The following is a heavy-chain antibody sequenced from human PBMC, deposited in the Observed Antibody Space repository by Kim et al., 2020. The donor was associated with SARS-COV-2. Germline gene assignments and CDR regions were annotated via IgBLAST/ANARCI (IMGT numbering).Heavy chain of an antibody. CDR3: ARSPYYYDSSGYYYLDY. D-gene: IGHD3-22*01. V-gene: IGHV1-69*13. CDR2: IIPIFGTA. CDR1: GGTFSSYA. J-gene: IGHJ4*02. Sequence: SVKVSCKASGGTFSSYAISWVRQAPGQGLEWMGGIIPIFGTANYAQKFQGRVTITADESTSTAYMELSSLRSEDTAVYYCARSPYYYDSSGYYYLDYWGQGTLVTVSS.